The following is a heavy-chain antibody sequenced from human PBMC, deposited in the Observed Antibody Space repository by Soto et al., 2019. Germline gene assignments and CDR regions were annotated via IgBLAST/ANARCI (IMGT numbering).Heavy chain of an antibody. J-gene: IGHJ6*02. CDR2: IIPIFGTA. V-gene: IGHV1-69*12. D-gene: IGHD4-17*01. CDR3: ASPPTTGNYYYYGMDV. Sequence: QVQLVQSGAEVKKPGSSVKVSCKASGGTFSSYAISWVRQAPGQGLEWMGGIIPIFGTATCAQKFQGRVTITADESTSTAYMELSSLRSEDTAVYYCASPPTTGNYYYYGMDVWGQGTTVTVSS. CDR1: GGTFSSYA.